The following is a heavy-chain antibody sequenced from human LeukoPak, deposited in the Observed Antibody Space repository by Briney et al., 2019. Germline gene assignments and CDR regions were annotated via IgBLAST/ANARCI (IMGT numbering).Heavy chain of an antibody. V-gene: IGHV4-4*09. CDR2: IYPSGSS. D-gene: IGHD2-2*01. CDR3: ARSPPAPKQFDY. Sequence: PSETLSLTCTVSNVSFSSYYWSWIRQPPGKGLEWIGYIYPSGSSNSIPSLKSRVSLSVDTSKNQFSLKLSSVIAADTAMYCCARSPPAPKQFDYWGQGILVTVSS. J-gene: IGHJ4*02. CDR1: NVSFSSYY.